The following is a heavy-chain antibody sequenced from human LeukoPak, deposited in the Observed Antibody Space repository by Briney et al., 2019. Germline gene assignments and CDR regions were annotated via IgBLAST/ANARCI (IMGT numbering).Heavy chain of an antibody. CDR2: ISWDGGST. CDR1: GFTFDDYA. J-gene: IGHJ4*02. CDR3: AKAVMPILYGAVHTTLALPDY. Sequence: GGSLRLSCAASGFTFDDYAMHWVRQAPGKGLEWVSLISWDGGSTYYADSVKGRFTISRDNSKNSLYLHMNSLRAEDTALYYCAKAVMPILYGAVHTTLALPDYSGQGTLVTVSS. V-gene: IGHV3-43D*03. D-gene: IGHD2/OR15-2a*01.